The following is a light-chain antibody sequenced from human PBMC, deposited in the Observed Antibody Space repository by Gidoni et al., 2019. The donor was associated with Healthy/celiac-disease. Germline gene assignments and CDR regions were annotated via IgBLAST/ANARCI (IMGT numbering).Light chain of an antibody. CDR1: QSISSD. CDR2: AAS. J-gene: IGKJ1*01. Sequence: DIQMTQSPSSLSASVGDRVTITCRASQSISSDLNWYQQKPGKATKLLIYAASSWQSGVPPRFSGSGSGTDFTLTISSLQTEDFATYYCQQSYSTPWTFGQGTKVEIK. V-gene: IGKV1-39*01. CDR3: QQSYSTPWT.